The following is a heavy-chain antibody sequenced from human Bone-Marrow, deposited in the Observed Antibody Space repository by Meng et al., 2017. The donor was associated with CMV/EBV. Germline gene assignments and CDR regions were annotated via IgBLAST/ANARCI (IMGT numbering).Heavy chain of an antibody. CDR1: GYTSIDYY. CDR3: AIALCVNGVCLREGDCVDP. J-gene: IGHJ5*02. Sequence: ASVKVSCKASGYTSIDYYIHWVRQAPGQGLEWLGWIHPNTGGTNYAQKFQGRVTMTRDTSIGTANMERSRLRSDDTAVYFCAIALCVNGVCLREGDCVDPWGQGTLVTVSS. CDR2: IHPNTGGT. V-gene: IGHV1-2*02. D-gene: IGHD2-8*01.